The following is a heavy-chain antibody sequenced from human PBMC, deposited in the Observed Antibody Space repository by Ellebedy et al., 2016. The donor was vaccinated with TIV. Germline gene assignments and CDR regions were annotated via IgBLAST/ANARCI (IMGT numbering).Heavy chain of an antibody. CDR1: GGTFSSYT. J-gene: IGHJ5*02. Sequence: ASVKVSCXASGGTFSSYTISWVRQAPGQGLEWMGGIIPIFGTANYAQKFQDSVTITADESTRTAYMELSSLRSEDTAVYYCASDFLRAPDGSESYNNWFDPWGQGTLVTVSS. CDR3: ASDFLRAPDGSESYNNWFDP. V-gene: IGHV1-69*13. CDR2: IIPIFGTA. D-gene: IGHD3-10*01.